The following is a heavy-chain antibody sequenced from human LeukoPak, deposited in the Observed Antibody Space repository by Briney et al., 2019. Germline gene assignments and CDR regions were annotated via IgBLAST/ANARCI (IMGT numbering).Heavy chain of an antibody. CDR1: GYTFTSYG. V-gene: IGHV1-18*01. CDR3: ARVPDYGGYYYYGMDV. Sequence: GASVKVSCTASGYTFTSYGISWVRQAPGQGLEWMGWISAYNGNTNYAQKLQGRVTMTTDTSTSTAYMELRSLRSDDTAVYYCARVPDYGGYYYYGMDVWGQGTTVTVSS. CDR2: ISAYNGNT. J-gene: IGHJ6*02. D-gene: IGHD4-23*01.